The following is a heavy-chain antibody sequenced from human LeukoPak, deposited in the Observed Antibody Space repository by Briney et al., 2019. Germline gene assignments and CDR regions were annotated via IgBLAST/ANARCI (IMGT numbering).Heavy chain of an antibody. CDR3: ARGRVAFRYYYDSSGYPFDY. CDR2: INHSGST. Sequence: NPSETLSLTCAVYGGSFSGYYWSWIRQPPGKGLEWIGEINHSGSTNYNPSLKSRVTISVDTSKNQFSLKLSSVTAADTAVYYCARGRVAFRYYYDSSGYPFDYWGQGTLVTVSS. V-gene: IGHV4-34*01. D-gene: IGHD3-22*01. CDR1: GGSFSGYY. J-gene: IGHJ4*02.